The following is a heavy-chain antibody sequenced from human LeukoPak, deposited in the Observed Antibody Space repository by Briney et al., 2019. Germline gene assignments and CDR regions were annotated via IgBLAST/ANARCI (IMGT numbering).Heavy chain of an antibody. V-gene: IGHV3-7*01. CDR2: IKQDGSEK. CDR1: GFAFSSYW. J-gene: IGHJ4*02. D-gene: IGHD3-22*01. CDR3: ARESNYYDSSGYYFDY. Sequence: PGGSLRLSCAASGFAFSSYWMSWVRQAPGKGLEWVANIKQDGSEKYYVDSVKGRFTISRDNAKNSLYLQMNSLRAKDTAVYYCARESNYYDSSGYYFDYWGQGTLVTVSS.